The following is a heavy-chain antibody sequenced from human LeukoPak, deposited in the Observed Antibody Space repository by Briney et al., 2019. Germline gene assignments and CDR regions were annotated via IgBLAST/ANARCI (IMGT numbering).Heavy chain of an antibody. CDR1: EFTFFTYS. V-gene: IGHV3-48*01. J-gene: IGHJ3*02. D-gene: IGHD3-22*01. CDR3: AKAGGHYYDSSGYYWRDAFDI. Sequence: GGSLRLSCAASEFTFFTYSMSWVRQAPGKGLEWISYITGSGDTIYYADSVNGRFTISRDNSKNTLYLQMNSLRAEDTAVYYCAKAGGHYYDSSGYYWRDAFDIWGQGTMVTVSS. CDR2: ITGSGDTI.